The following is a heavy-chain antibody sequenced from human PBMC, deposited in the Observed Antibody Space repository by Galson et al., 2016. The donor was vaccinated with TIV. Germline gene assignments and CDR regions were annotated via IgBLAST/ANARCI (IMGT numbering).Heavy chain of an antibody. CDR2: ISYSGGT. V-gene: IGHV4-59*11. CDR1: GDSISRHD. D-gene: IGHD3-3*01. J-gene: IGHJ5*02. CDR3: VRYFEVVLGGFHWFDP. Sequence: LSLTCTVSGDSISRHDWTWIRQPPGKGLEWIGCISYSGGTNYNPSLKGRVSISLDTSENNFSLKLSSVTAADTAVYYCVRYFEVVLGGFHWFDPGGQGTLVIVSS.